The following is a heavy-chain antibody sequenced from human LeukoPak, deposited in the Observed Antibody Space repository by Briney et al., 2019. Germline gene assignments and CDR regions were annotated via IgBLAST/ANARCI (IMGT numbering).Heavy chain of an antibody. CDR3: AREEYYYDSSGYQLFDY. Sequence: SETLSLTCTVSGGSISSSSYYWGWIRQPPGKGLEWIGSIYYSGSTYYNPSLKSRVTISVDTSKNQFSLKLSSVTAADTAVYYCAREEYYYDSSGYQLFDYWGQGTLVTVSS. J-gene: IGHJ4*02. CDR1: GGSISSSSYY. CDR2: IYYSGST. V-gene: IGHV4-39*02. D-gene: IGHD3-22*01.